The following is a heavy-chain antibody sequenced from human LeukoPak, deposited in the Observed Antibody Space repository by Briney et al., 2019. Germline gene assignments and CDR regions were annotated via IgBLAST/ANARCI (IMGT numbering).Heavy chain of an antibody. CDR1: GCSMDTYF. CDR2: IHSSGSA. CDR3: ARVPPEYGVIHDAFDI. D-gene: IGHD3-10*01. J-gene: IGHJ3*02. V-gene: IGHV4-4*07. Sequence: SSETLSLTCRASGCSMDTYFWSWARQSAGKGLEWIGRIHSSGSANYNPSLKTRASMSIDTSKTQFSVTLTSVTAADTAIYYCARVPPEYGVIHDAFDIWGQGRVVTVSS.